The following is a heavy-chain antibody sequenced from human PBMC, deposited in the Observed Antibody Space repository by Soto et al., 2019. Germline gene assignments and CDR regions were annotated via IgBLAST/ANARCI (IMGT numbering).Heavy chain of an antibody. CDR3: ARIPRFLGGYYYMDV. V-gene: IGHV4-59*01. CDR2: IYYSGST. J-gene: IGHJ6*03. CDR1: GGSISSYY. D-gene: IGHD3-3*01. Sequence: KTSETLSLTCTVSGGSISSYYWSWIRQPPGKGLEWIGYIYYSGSTNYNPSLKSRVTISVDTSKNQFSLKLSSVTAADTAVYYCARIPRFLGGYYYMDVWGKGTTVTVSS.